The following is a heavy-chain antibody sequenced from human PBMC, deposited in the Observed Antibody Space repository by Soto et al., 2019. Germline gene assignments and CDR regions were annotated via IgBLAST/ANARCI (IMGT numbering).Heavy chain of an antibody. CDR2: ISNSGST. D-gene: IGHD3-3*01. Sequence: QVHLQESGPGLVKPSQTLSLTCTVSGGPISNNDDYWTWIRQSPGKGLEWIGYISNSGSTSYNTSLKGRLTISLDMSKKQFARKLTSVTAADTAVYYCARGRSFTIFGVVRPLHYFDPWGQGILVTVAS. V-gene: IGHV4-30-4*01. CDR3: ARGRSFTIFGVVRPLHYFDP. J-gene: IGHJ5*02. CDR1: GGPISNNDDY.